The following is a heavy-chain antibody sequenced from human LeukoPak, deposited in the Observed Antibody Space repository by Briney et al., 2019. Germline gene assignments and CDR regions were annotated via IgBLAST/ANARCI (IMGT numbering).Heavy chain of an antibody. CDR1: GSSISSGYC. D-gene: IGHD6-13*01. V-gene: IGHV4-38-2*01. Sequence: SETLSLTCAVSGSSISSGYCWGWIRQPPGQGLEWIGSIYHDGITYYKSSLKSRVTISVDTSKDQFSLKLTSVTAADTAVYYCARLAAAGTRYFDYWGKGTLVTVSS. CDR3: ARLAAAGTRYFDY. J-gene: IGHJ4*02. CDR2: IYHDGIT.